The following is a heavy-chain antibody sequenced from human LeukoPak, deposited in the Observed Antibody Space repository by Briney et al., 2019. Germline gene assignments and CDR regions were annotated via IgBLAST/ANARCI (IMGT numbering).Heavy chain of an antibody. CDR1: GFTFSDAW. CDR3: TTRGGSFSIFDY. CDR2: IKSKTDGGTT. V-gene: IGHV3-15*01. D-gene: IGHD1-26*01. Sequence: PGGSLRLSCAASGFTFSDAWMGWVRQAPGKGREWVGRIKSKTDGGTTDYAAPVKGRFTISRDDSKNTLYLQMNSLKTEDTAVYYCTTRGGSFSIFDYWGQGTLVTVSS. J-gene: IGHJ4*02.